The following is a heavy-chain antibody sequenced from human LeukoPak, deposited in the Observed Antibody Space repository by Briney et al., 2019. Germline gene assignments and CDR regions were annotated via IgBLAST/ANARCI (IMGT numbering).Heavy chain of an antibody. V-gene: IGHV1-24*01. CDR1: GYTFTGYY. D-gene: IGHD5/OR15-5a*01. J-gene: IGHJ6*03. CDR2: FDPEDGET. Sequence: ASVKVSCKASGYTFTGYYMHWVRQAPGQGLEWMGGFDPEDGETIYAQKFQGRVTMTEDTSTDTAYMELSSLRSEDTAVYYCATGSTRYRYYYYYMDVWGKGTTVTVSS. CDR3: ATGSTRYRYYYYYMDV.